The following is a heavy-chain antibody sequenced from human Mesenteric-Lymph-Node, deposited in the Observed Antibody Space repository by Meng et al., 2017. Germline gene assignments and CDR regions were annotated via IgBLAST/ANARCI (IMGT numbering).Heavy chain of an antibody. CDR3: ANWEMA. V-gene: IGHV3-7*01. Sequence: GESLKISCAASGFTFSNAWMSWVRQAPGKGLECVATITHDGSGKYYVGSVKGRFTISRDNAEKSLYLQMNSLRAEDTAVYYCANWEMAWGQGTLVTVSS. J-gene: IGHJ5*02. D-gene: IGHD5-24*01. CDR1: GFTFSNAW. CDR2: ITHDGSGK.